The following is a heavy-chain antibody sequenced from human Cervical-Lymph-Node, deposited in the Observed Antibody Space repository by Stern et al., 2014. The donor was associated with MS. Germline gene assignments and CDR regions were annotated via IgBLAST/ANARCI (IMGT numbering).Heavy chain of an antibody. D-gene: IGHD6-13*01. CDR3: ALSSETSDRWYSLGYDL. V-gene: IGHV1-69*01. CDR1: GGTFSKFH. Sequence: VQLMQSGAEVTKPGSSVKVSCKASGGTFSKFHSSWVRQAPGQGLEWMGGIFPVFGTSTYAQEFRGSVLITADVSASTVYMELSSLRSDDTAVYYCALSSETSDRWYSLGYDLWGQGTLVTVSS. J-gene: IGHJ5*02. CDR2: IFPVFGTS.